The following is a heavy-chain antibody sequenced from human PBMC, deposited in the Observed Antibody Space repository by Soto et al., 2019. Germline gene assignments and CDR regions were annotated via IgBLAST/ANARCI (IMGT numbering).Heavy chain of an antibody. J-gene: IGHJ6*02. Sequence: PGGSLRLSCAASGFTFSSYSMNWVRQAPGKGLEWVSYISSSSSTIYYADSVKGRFTISRDNAKNSLYLQMNSLRDEDTAVYYCARGMRDSSGYYSIYYYYGMDVWGQGTTVTVSS. D-gene: IGHD3-22*01. CDR1: GFTFSSYS. V-gene: IGHV3-48*02. CDR2: ISSSSSTI. CDR3: ARGMRDSSGYYSIYYYYGMDV.